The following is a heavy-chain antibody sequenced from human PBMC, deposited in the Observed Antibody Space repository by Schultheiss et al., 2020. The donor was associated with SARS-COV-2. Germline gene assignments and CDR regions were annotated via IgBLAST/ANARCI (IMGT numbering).Heavy chain of an antibody. CDR2: IYYTGGT. CDR3: ARGQYSSNWYGSRPFDP. J-gene: IGHJ5*02. Sequence: SETLSLTCTVSGGSLSSDFWSWIRQPPGKGLEWIGDIYYTGGTNYNPSLKSRVTISVDTSKNQFSLKLSSVTAADTAVYYCARGQYSSNWYGSRPFDPWGQGTLVTSPQ. D-gene: IGHD6-13*01. CDR1: GGSLSSDF. V-gene: IGHV4-59*12.